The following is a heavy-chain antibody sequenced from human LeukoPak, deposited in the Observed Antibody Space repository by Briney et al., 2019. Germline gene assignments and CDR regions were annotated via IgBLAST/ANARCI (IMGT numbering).Heavy chain of an antibody. D-gene: IGHD6-19*01. CDR3: ARDRDSSGWN. CDR2: ISSSSSYI. J-gene: IGHJ4*02. CDR1: GFTFSSYS. Sequence: GGSLRLSCAASGFTFSSYSVNWVRQAPGKGLEWVSSISSSSSYIYYADSVKGRFTISRDNAKNSLYLQMNSLRAEDTAVYYCARDRDSSGWNWGQGTLVTVSP. V-gene: IGHV3-21*01.